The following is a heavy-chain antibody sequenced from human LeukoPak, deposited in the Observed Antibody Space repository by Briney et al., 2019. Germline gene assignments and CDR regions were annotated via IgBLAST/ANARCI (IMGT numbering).Heavy chain of an antibody. CDR1: GFTFSSYA. CDR2: ISGSGGST. D-gene: IGHD4-17*01. Sequence: PGGSLRLSCAASGFTFSSYAMSWVRQAPGKGLEWVSAISGSGGSTYYADSVKGRFTISRDNSKNTLYLQMNSLRADDTAVYYCAKGGPYGDYVPVDYWGQGTLVTVSS. J-gene: IGHJ4*02. V-gene: IGHV3-23*01. CDR3: AKGGPYGDYVPVDY.